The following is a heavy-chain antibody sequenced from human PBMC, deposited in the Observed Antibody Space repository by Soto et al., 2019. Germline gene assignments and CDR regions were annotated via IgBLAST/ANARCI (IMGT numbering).Heavy chain of an antibody. V-gene: IGHV4-30-2*01. CDR2: IYHSGST. CDR3: ARHVDTAMVLDY. Sequence: SETLSLTCAVSGGSISSGGYSWSWIRQPPGKGLEWIGYIYHSGSTYYNSSLKSRVTISVDRSKNQFSLKLSSVTAADTAVYYCARHVDTAMVLDYWGQGTLVTVSS. CDR1: GGSISSGGYS. D-gene: IGHD5-18*01. J-gene: IGHJ4*02.